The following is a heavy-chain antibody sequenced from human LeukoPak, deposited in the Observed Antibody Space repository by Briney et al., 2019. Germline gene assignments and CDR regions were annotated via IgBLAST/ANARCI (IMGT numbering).Heavy chain of an antibody. Sequence: ASVKVSCKASGGTFSSYAISWVRQAPGQGLEWMGWINPNSGGTNYAQKFQGRVTMTRDTSISTAYMELSRLRSDDTAVYYCASRLAAAGPCWGQGTLVTVSS. D-gene: IGHD6-13*01. CDR2: INPNSGGT. CDR1: GGTFSSYA. V-gene: IGHV1-2*02. CDR3: ASRLAAAGPC. J-gene: IGHJ4*02.